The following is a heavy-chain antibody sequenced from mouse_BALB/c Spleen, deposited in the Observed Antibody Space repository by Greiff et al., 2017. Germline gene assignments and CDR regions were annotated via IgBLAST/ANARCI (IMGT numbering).Heavy chain of an antibody. V-gene: IGHV1S127*01. CDR3: ARIYYGNYVRPLHFDV. J-gene: IGHJ1*01. Sequence: QVHVKQSGPELVRPGASVKMSCKASGYTFTSYWMHWVKQRPGQGLEWIGMIDPSNSETRLNQKFKDKATLNVDKSSNTAYMQLSSLTSEDSAVYYCARIYYGNYVRPLHFDVWGAGTTVTVSS. CDR1: GYTFTSYW. D-gene: IGHD2-1*01. CDR2: IDPSNSET.